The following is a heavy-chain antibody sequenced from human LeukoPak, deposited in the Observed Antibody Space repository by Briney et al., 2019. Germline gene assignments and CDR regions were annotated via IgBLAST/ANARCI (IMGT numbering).Heavy chain of an antibody. CDR3: ARGEMATIEDAFDI. CDR1: GGSISSHY. Sequence: SETLSLTCTVSGGSISSHYWSWIRQSPGKGLEWIGYIYYSGSTNYNPSLKSRVTISVDTSKNQFSLKLSSVTAADTAVYYCARGEMATIEDAFDIWGQGTMATVSS. V-gene: IGHV4-59*11. D-gene: IGHD5-24*01. J-gene: IGHJ3*02. CDR2: IYYSGST.